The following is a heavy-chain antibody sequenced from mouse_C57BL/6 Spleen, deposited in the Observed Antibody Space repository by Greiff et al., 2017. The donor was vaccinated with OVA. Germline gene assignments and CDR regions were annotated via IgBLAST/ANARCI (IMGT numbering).Heavy chain of an antibody. CDR2: IRNKANGYTT. CDR3: ARYHPAVDYAMDY. V-gene: IGHV7-3*01. CDR1: GFTFTDYY. J-gene: IGHJ4*01. D-gene: IGHD1-1*01. Sequence: EVKVVESGGGLVQPGGSLSLSCAASGFTFTDYYMSWVRQPPGKALEWLGFIRNKANGYTTEYSASVKGRFTISRDNSQSILDLQMNALRAEDSATYYCARYHPAVDYAMDYWGQGTSVTVSS.